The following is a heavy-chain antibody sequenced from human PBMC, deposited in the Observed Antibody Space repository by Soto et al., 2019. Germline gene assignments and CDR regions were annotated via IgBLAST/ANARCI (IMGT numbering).Heavy chain of an antibody. CDR3: ARVHVGYDYYYGMDV. V-gene: IGHV3-33*01. CDR2: IWYDGSNK. CDR1: GFTFSSYG. J-gene: IGHJ6*02. Sequence: QPGGSLRLSCAASGFTFSSYGMHWVRQAPGKGLEWVAVIWYDGSNKYYADSVKGRFTISRDNSKNTLYLQMNSLRAEDTAVYYCARVHVGYDYYYGMDVWGQGTTVTVSS. D-gene: IGHD3-10*02.